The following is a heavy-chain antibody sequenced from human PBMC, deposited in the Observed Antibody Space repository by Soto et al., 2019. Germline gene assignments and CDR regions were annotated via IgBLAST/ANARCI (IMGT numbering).Heavy chain of an antibody. J-gene: IGHJ2*01. Sequence: LSLTCAASGFTFDDYTMHWVRQAPGKGLEWVSLISWDGGSTYYADSVKGRFTISRDNSKNSLYLQMNSLRTEDTALYYCAKGGSYSSSWYWYFDLWGRGTLVTVSS. V-gene: IGHV3-43*01. CDR1: GFTFDDYT. CDR2: ISWDGGST. D-gene: IGHD6-13*01. CDR3: AKGGSYSSSWYWYFDL.